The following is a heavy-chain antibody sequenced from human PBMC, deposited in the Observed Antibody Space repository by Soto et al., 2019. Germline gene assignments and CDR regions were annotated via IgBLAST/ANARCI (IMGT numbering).Heavy chain of an antibody. CDR3: ARESLITIFGVVIIGGGWFDP. CDR1: GGTFSSYA. CDR2: IIPIFGTA. Sequence: GASVKVSCKASGGTFSSYAISWVRQAPGQGLEWMGGIIPIFGTANYAQKFQGRVTITADESTSTAYMELSSLRSEDTAVYYCARESLITIFGVVIIGGGWFDPWGQGTLVTVSS. V-gene: IGHV1-69*13. J-gene: IGHJ5*02. D-gene: IGHD3-3*01.